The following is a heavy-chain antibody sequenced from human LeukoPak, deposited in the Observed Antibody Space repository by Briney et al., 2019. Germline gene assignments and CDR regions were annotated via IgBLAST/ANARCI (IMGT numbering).Heavy chain of an antibody. D-gene: IGHD4-17*01. J-gene: IGHJ5*02. CDR1: GGSISRSGYF. CDR2: INDSGNT. CDR3: ARSRGGFGDYGSWFDP. V-gene: IGHV4-39*07. Sequence: SETLSLTCTVSGGSISRSGYFWGWIRQPPGKELEWIGIINDSGNTHYSSSLKSRVTMSLDTSKNQFSLKLTSVTAADTAFCHCARSRGGFGDYGSWFDPWGQGTLVTVSS.